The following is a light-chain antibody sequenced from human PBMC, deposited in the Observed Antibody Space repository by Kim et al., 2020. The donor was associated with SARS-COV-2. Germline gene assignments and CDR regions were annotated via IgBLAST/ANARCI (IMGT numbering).Light chain of an antibody. CDR1: QSVSST. CDR3: QQYKDWPIT. J-gene: IGKJ5*01. Sequence: EIVMTQSPATLSMSPGERATLSCRASQSVSSTLAWFHQKPGQAPRLLIYGASSRPTGIPARFSGSESGTEFTLTITSLQSEDFAVYFCQQYKDWPITFGQGTRLEIK. V-gene: IGKV3-15*01. CDR2: GAS.